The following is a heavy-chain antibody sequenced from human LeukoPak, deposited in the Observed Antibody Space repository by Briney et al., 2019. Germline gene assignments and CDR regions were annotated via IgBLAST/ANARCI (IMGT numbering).Heavy chain of an antibody. CDR2: IYSGGST. CDR3: ASSTYYDILTGYSSYYYYGMDV. J-gene: IGHJ6*02. CDR1: GFTVSSNY. D-gene: IGHD3-9*01. Sequence: GGSLRLSCAASGFTVSSNYMSWVSQAPGKGLEWVSVIYSGGSTNYADSVKGRFTISTHNSKNTLYLQMNSLSAEDTAVYYCASSTYYDILTGYSSYYYYGMDVWGQGTTVTVSS. V-gene: IGHV3-53*04.